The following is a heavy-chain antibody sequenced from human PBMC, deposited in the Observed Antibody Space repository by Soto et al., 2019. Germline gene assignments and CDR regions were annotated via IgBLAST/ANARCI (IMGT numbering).Heavy chain of an antibody. Sequence: SETLSLTCAVSGGSIISSNCLMLFRQPPGKGLEWIGEIYHSGSTNYNPSLKSRVTISVDKSKNQFSLKLSSVTAADTAVYYCARGGMGRYFDYWGQGTLVTVSS. CDR1: GGSIISSNC. CDR2: IYHSGST. J-gene: IGHJ4*02. V-gene: IGHV4-4*02. CDR3: ARGGMGRYFDY. D-gene: IGHD1-26*01.